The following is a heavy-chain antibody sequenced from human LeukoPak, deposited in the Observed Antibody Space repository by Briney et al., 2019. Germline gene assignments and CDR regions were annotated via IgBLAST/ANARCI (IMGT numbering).Heavy chain of an antibody. CDR1: GGSISSSSYY. Sequence: PSETLSLTCTVWGGSISSSSYYWGWIRQPPGKGLEWIGSIYYSGSTYYNPSLKSRVTISVDTSKNQFSLKLSSVTAADTAVYYCAGRGIAVAGGFDYWGQGTLVTVSS. D-gene: IGHD6-19*01. CDR3: AGRGIAVAGGFDY. J-gene: IGHJ4*02. V-gene: IGHV4-39*01. CDR2: IYYSGST.